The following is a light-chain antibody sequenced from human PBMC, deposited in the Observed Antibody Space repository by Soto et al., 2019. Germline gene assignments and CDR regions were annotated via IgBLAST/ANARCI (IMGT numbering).Light chain of an antibody. J-gene: IGLJ1*01. CDR2: DVN. Sequence: QPVLTQPASVSGSLGQSITISCTGTSSDVGGYNFVSWYQQHPGKAPKLMIYDVNNRPSGVSNRFSGSKSANTASLTISGLQADDEADYYCSSYTSRNTLYVFGTGTKLTVL. V-gene: IGLV2-14*01. CDR3: SSYTSRNTLYV. CDR1: SSDVGGYNF.